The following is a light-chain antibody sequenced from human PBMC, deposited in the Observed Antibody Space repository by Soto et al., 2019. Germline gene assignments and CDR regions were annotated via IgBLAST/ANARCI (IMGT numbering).Light chain of an antibody. V-gene: IGKV3-15*01. Sequence: EIVMTQSPATLSVSPGERATLSCRASQSVSSNLAWYQQKPGQAPRLLLYGASTRATGIPARFSGSGSGTEFTLTISRLQYEDFEVYYCQQYNNWPRTFGQGTKLEIK. CDR1: QSVSSN. CDR3: QQYNNWPRT. CDR2: GAS. J-gene: IGKJ2*01.